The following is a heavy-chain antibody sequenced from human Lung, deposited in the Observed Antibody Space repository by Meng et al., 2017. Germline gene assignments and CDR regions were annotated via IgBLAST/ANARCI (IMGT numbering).Heavy chain of an antibody. V-gene: IGHV4-34*04. CDR1: GGSFSDYY. CDR3: ARGPATIFHDFDY. J-gene: IGHJ4*02. Sequence: QVQLQQWSAGLLKPSQTLSLTCVVSGGSFSDYYWCWIRQPPGKGLGLVGESNHSGSTNNNPSLDRRATISVDTSKNNLSLTLTLTTAADADVYDCARGPATIFHDFDYWGQGTLVTVSS. D-gene: IGHD5-24*01. CDR2: SNHSGST.